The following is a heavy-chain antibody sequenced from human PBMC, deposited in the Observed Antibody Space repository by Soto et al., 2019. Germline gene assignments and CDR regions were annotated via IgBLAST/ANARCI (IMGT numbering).Heavy chain of an antibody. CDR3: ARDSTHDYGDYGEGNWFDP. Sequence: SETLSLTCSVLGGSISSYYWSWIRQPPGKGLEWIGYIYYSGSTNYNPSLKSRVTISVDTSKNQFSLKLSSVTAADTAVYYCARDSTHDYGDYGEGNWFDPWGQGTLVTVSS. CDR1: GGSISSYY. CDR2: IYYSGST. V-gene: IGHV4-59*01. D-gene: IGHD4-17*01. J-gene: IGHJ5*02.